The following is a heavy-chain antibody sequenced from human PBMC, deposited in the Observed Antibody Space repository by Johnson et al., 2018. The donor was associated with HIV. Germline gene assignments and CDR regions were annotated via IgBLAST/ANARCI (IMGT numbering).Heavy chain of an antibody. Sequence: QVQLVESGGGLVQPGGSLRLSCAASGFTVSSNYMSWVRQAPGKGLEWVAVIWYDGSNQYYADSVKGRFTISRDNSKNTLYLKMNSLIAEDTAVYYCARDDIRDGKSFDIWGQGTMVTVSS. CDR2: IWYDGSNQ. V-gene: IGHV3-33*08. CDR3: ARDDIRDGKSFDI. J-gene: IGHJ3*02. CDR1: GFTVSSNY.